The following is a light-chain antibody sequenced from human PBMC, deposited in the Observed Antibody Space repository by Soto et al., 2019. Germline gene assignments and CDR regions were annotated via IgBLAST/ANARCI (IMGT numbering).Light chain of an antibody. Sequence: EIVLTQSPGTLSLSPGERATLSCRASQTVNSDYLAWYQQKPGQAPRLLFFGASSGASGIPDRFSGSGSGTDFTLTISRLEPEDFAVYYCQQYGNSPQTFGQGTKVDIK. CDR1: QTVNSDY. J-gene: IGKJ1*01. V-gene: IGKV3-20*01. CDR2: GAS. CDR3: QQYGNSPQT.